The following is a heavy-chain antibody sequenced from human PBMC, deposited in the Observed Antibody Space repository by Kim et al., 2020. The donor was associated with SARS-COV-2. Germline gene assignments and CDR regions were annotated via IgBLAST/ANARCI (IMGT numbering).Heavy chain of an antibody. D-gene: IGHD3-10*01. Sequence: GGSLRLSCAASGFTFSSYDMHWVRQATGKGLEWVSAIGTAGDTYYPGSVKGRFTISRENAKNSLYLQMNSLRAGDTAVYYCARGYGSGSLLGESELFDYWGQGTLVTVSS. J-gene: IGHJ4*02. V-gene: IGHV3-13*01. CDR3: ARGYGSGSLLGESELFDY. CDR2: IGTAGDT. CDR1: GFTFSSYD.